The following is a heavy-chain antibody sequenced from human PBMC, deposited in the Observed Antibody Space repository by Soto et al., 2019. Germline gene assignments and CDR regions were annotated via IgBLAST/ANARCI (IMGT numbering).Heavy chain of an antibody. D-gene: IGHD3-10*01. V-gene: IGHV3-30-3*01. CDR2: ISYDGSNK. J-gene: IGHJ6*02. Sequence: GGSLRLSCAASGFTFSSYAMHWVRQAPGKGLEWVAVISYDGSNKYYADSVKGRFTISRDNSKNTLYLQMNSLRAEDTAVYYCARATGTGAGYYYYGMDGWGQGTTVTVSS. CDR3: ARATGTGAGYYYYGMDG. CDR1: GFTFSSYA.